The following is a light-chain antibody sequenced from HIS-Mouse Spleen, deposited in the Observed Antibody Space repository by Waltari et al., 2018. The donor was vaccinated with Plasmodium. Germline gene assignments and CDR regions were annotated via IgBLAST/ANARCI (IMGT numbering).Light chain of an antibody. CDR1: QSISTY. Sequence: DIQMTQSPSSLSASVGDRVTITFRASQSISTYLNWYQHKPGKAPKLLIYAASSLQSGVPSRFSGSGSGTDFTLTISSLQPEDFATYYCQQNYNTWTFGQGTKVEIK. J-gene: IGKJ1*01. CDR3: QQNYNTWT. CDR2: AAS. V-gene: IGKV1-39*01.